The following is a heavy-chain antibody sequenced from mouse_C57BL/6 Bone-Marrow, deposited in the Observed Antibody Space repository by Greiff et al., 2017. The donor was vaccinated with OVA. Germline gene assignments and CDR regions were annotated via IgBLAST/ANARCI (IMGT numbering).Heavy chain of an antibody. CDR1: GFNIKDDY. V-gene: IGHV14-4*01. D-gene: IGHD1-1*01. Sequence: VQLQQSGAELVRPGASVKLSCTASGFNIKDDYMHWVKQRPEQGLEWIGWIDPENGDTEYASKFQGKATITADTSSNTAYLQLSSLTSEDTAVYYCTLYYGSSSPYWGQGTTLTVSS. CDR3: TLYYGSSSPY. J-gene: IGHJ2*01. CDR2: IDPENGDT.